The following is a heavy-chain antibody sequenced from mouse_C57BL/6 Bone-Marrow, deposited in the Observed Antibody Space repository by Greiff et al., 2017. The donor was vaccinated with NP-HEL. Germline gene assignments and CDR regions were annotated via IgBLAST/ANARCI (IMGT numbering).Heavy chain of an antibody. D-gene: IGHD3-2*02. Sequence: VQLQQSGPELVKPGASVKISCKASGYAFSSSWMNWVKQRPGKGLEWIGRIYPGDGDTNYNGKFKGKATLTADKSSSTAYMQLSSLTSEDSAVYFCAREGPLRPLDYWGQGTTLTVSS. V-gene: IGHV1-82*01. J-gene: IGHJ2*01. CDR1: GYAFSSSW. CDR2: IYPGDGDT. CDR3: AREGPLRPLDY.